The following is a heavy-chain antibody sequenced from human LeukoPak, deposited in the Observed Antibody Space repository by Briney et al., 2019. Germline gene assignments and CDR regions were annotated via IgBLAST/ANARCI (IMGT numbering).Heavy chain of an antibody. CDR2: ISAYNGNT. V-gene: IGHV1-18*01. D-gene: IGHD3-22*01. CDR1: GYTFTSYG. CDR3: ARDRSYYYDSSGHQPDY. J-gene: IGHJ4*02. Sequence: GASVKVSCKASGYTFTSYGISWVRQAPGQGLEWMGWISAYNGNTNYAQKLQGRVTMTTDTSTSTAYMELRSLRSDDTAVYYCARDRSYYYDSSGHQPDYWGQGTLVTVSS.